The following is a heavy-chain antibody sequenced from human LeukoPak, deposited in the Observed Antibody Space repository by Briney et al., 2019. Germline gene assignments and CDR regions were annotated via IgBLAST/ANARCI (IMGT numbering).Heavy chain of an antibody. D-gene: IGHD1-26*01. CDR2: ISYDGSNK. CDR1: GFTFSSYG. V-gene: IGHV3-30*03. CDR3: ARVTRELLFHYGMDV. Sequence: GGSLRLSCAASGFTFSSYGMHWVRQAPGKGLEWVAVISYDGSNKYYADSVKGRFTISRDNAKNSLYLQMNSLRAEDTAVYYCARVTRELLFHYGMDVWGQGTTVTVSS. J-gene: IGHJ6*02.